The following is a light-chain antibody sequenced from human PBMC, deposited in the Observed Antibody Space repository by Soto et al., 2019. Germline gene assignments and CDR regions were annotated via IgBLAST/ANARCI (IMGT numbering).Light chain of an antibody. CDR3: CSYVGSIPYV. CDR1: SSDVGSYNL. CDR2: EGS. J-gene: IGLJ1*01. V-gene: IGLV2-23*01. Sequence: QSALTQPASVSGSPGQSITISCTGTSSDVGSYNLVSWYQQHPGKAPKLMIYEGSKRPSGVSNRFSGSKSGNTASLTISGLQAEDEADYYCCSYVGSIPYVLGTGTKVTVL.